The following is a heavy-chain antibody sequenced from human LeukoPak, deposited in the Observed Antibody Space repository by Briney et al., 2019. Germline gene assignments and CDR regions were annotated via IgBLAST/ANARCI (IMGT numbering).Heavy chain of an antibody. Sequence: GGSLRLSCAASGFTFRNHDIHWVRQAPGKGLEWVGFIRSKAYGGTTEYVASVKGRFIISRDDSKSIAYLQMNSLKTEDTAVYYCTSPRYSSTWYFDSWGQGTLVTVSS. J-gene: IGHJ4*02. CDR3: TSPRYSSTWYFDS. CDR1: GFTFRNHD. CDR2: IRSKAYGGTT. V-gene: IGHV3-49*04. D-gene: IGHD6-13*01.